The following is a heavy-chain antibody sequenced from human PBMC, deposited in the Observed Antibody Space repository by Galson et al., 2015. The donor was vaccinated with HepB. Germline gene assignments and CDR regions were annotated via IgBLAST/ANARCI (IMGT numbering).Heavy chain of an antibody. D-gene: IGHD4-17*01. CDR3: ARVKDYGDYERGAFDI. J-gene: IGHJ3*02. Sequence: SVKVSCKASGYTFTSYGISWVRQAPGQGLEWMGWISAYNGNTNYAQKLQGRVTMTTDTSTSTAYMELRSLRSDDTAVYYCARVKDYGDYERGAFDIWGQGTMVTVSS. CDR1: GYTFTSYG. V-gene: IGHV1-18*01. CDR2: ISAYNGNT.